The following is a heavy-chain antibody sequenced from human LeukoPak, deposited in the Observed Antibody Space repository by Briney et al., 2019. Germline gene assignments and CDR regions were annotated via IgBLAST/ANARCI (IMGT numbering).Heavy chain of an antibody. V-gene: IGHV1-18*01. CDR2: ISAYNGNT. J-gene: IGHJ4*02. CDR1: GYTFTSYG. CDR3: GYGELDY. D-gene: IGHD4-17*01. Sequence: ASVKVSCKASGYTFTSYGISWVRQAPGQGLEWMGWISAYNGNTNYAQKLQGRVTMTSDTSTSTVYMELSSLRSEDTAFYYCGYGELDYWGQGTLVTVSS.